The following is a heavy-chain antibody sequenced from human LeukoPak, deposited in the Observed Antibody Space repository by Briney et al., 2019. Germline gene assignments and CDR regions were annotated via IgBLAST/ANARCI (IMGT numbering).Heavy chain of an antibody. Sequence: PGGSLRLSCAASEFTFSYYTMNWVRQAPGKGLEWVSIIGISGGGIHYADSVKGRFTISRDNSKNTLYLQMNSLRAEDTAVYYCAIDPNWGVDYWGQGVLVTVSS. V-gene: IGHV3-23*01. CDR1: EFTFSYYT. CDR3: AIDPNWGVDY. D-gene: IGHD7-27*01. CDR2: IGISGGGI. J-gene: IGHJ4*02.